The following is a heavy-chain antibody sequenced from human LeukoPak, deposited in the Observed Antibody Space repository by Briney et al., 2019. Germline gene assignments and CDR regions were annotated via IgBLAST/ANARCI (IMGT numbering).Heavy chain of an antibody. D-gene: IGHD5-18*01. Sequence: SETLSLTCAVYGGSFSGYYWSWIRQPPGKGLEWIGYIYYSGSTNYNPSLKSRVTISVDTSKNQFSLKLSSVTAADTAVYYCANTAMVTGYGMDVWGQGTTVTVSS. J-gene: IGHJ6*02. V-gene: IGHV4-59*01. CDR2: IYYSGST. CDR1: GGSFSGYY. CDR3: ANTAMVTGYGMDV.